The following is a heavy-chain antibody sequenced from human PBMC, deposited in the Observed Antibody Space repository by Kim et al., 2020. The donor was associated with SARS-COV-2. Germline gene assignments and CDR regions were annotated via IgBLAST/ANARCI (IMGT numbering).Heavy chain of an antibody. Sequence: SETLSLTCAVYGGSFSGYYWSWIRQPPGKGLEWIGEINHSGSTNYNPSLKSRVTISVDTSKNQFSLKLSSVTAADTAVYYCARGQRRVVVPAARFGWFDPWGQGTLVTVSS. CDR2: INHSGST. V-gene: IGHV4-34*01. D-gene: IGHD2-2*01. CDR3: ARGQRRVVVPAARFGWFDP. CDR1: GGSFSGYY. J-gene: IGHJ5*02.